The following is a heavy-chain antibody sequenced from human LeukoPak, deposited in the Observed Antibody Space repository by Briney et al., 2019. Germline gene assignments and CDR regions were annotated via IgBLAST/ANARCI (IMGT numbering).Heavy chain of an antibody. CDR2: ISYDGNNK. D-gene: IGHD1-1*01. Sequence: PGGSLRLSCAASGFTFRNYAIHWVRQARGKGLEWVAVISYDGNNKYYADSVKGRFTISRDNSKNTLYLQMNSLRAEDTAVYYCARDGNNWNGYHLDYWGQGTLVTVSS. J-gene: IGHJ4*02. V-gene: IGHV3-30-3*01. CDR3: ARDGNNWNGYHLDY. CDR1: GFTFRNYA.